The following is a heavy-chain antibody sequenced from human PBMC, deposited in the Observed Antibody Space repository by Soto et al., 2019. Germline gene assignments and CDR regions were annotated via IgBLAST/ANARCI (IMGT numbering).Heavy chain of an antibody. D-gene: IGHD5-12*01. Sequence: ASVKVSCKASGYTFSDFGITWVRQAPGQGLEWMGWISGKNGNTNYAQKVQGRVTLSAETSTSTAYMEMRALTSDDPGIYYCARSDYDQDTGTFEYWGKRTPVTVST. CDR3: ARSDYDQDTGTFEY. J-gene: IGHJ4*02. CDR2: ISGKNGNT. V-gene: IGHV1-18*04. CDR1: GYTFSDFG.